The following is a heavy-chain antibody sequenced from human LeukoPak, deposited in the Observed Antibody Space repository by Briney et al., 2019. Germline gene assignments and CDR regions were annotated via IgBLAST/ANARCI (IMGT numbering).Heavy chain of an antibody. CDR2: IFPSFGTA. V-gene: IGHV1-69*13. CDR1: GGTFSSYA. Sequence: SVKVSCKASGGTFSSYAISWVRQAPGQGLEWMGGIFPSFGTANYAQKFQGRVTISSDESTSTAYMQLSSLRSQDTAVYYCSRGGVVGATTSWFDPSGQGTLVTVSS. D-gene: IGHD1-26*01. CDR3: SRGGVVGATTSWFDP. J-gene: IGHJ5*02.